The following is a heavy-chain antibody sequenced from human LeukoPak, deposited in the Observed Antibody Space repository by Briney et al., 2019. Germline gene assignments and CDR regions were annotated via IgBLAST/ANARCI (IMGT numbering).Heavy chain of an antibody. CDR3: ARRWELRRYYYYGMDV. J-gene: IGHJ6*02. CDR1: GGSFSGYY. V-gene: IGHV4-34*01. CDR2: INHSGST. D-gene: IGHD1-26*01. Sequence: SETLSLTCAVYGGSFSGYYWSWIRQPPGKGLEWIGEINHSGSTNYNPSLKSRVTISVDTSKNQFSLKLSSVTAADTAVYYCARRWELRRYYYYGMDVWGQGTTVTVSS.